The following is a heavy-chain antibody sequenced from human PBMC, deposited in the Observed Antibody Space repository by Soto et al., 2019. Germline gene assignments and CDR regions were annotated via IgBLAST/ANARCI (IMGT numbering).Heavy chain of an antibody. J-gene: IGHJ1*01. D-gene: IGHD6-19*01. V-gene: IGHV4-31*03. CDR2: IYYSGST. CDR1: GGSVSGGVYY. Sequence: QVQLQESGPGLVKPSQTLSLTCTVSGGSVSGGVYYWNWIRQHPEKGLEWIGYIYYSGSTYYNPSLSSRVTISEDTSKNQLSLKLSSVTVADTAVYYCARSSVAGAGYFQHWGQGTQVIVSS. CDR3: ARSSVAGAGYFQH.